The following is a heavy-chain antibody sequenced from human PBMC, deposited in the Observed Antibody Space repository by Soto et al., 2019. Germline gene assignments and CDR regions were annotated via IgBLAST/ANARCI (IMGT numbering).Heavy chain of an antibody. Sequence: SETLSLTCAVYGGSFSGYYWSWIRQPRGKGLEWIGEINHSGSTNYNPSLKSRVTISVDTSKNQFSLKLSSVTAADTAVYYCARGGPVLNYYGSGSYYRSYYYYGMDVWGQGTTATVSS. CDR3: ARGGPVLNYYGSGSYYRSYYYYGMDV. J-gene: IGHJ6*02. D-gene: IGHD3-10*01. CDR1: GGSFSGYY. V-gene: IGHV4-34*01. CDR2: INHSGST.